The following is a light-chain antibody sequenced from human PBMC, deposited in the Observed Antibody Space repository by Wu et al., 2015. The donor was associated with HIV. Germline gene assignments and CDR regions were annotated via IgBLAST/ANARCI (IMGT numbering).Light chain of an antibody. J-gene: IGKJ4*01. CDR1: QHISSF. Sequence: IRITQSPSSLSASTGDRVTITCRASQHISSFLAWYQQKPGKAPKLLIYAASTLQSGVPSRFGGSGSGTDSTLTISCLQSEDFATYYCQQYSAGVTFGGGTKVEIK. CDR3: QQYSAGVT. CDR2: AAS. V-gene: IGKV1-8*01.